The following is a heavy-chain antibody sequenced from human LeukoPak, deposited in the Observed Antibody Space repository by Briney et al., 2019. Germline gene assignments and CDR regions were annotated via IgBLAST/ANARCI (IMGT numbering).Heavy chain of an antibody. CDR1: GFTFEDYA. Sequence: GRSLRLSCAASGFTFEDYAMHWVRQAPGKGLEWVSGISWNSGSIGYADSVKGRFTISRDNAKNSLYLQMNSLRAEDMALYYCAKDGDSGYDLYYFDYWGQGTLVTVSS. D-gene: IGHD5-12*01. J-gene: IGHJ4*02. CDR3: AKDGDSGYDLYYFDY. CDR2: ISWNSGSI. V-gene: IGHV3-9*03.